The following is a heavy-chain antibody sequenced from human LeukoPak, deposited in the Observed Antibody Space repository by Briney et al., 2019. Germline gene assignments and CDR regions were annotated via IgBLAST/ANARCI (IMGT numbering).Heavy chain of an antibody. CDR1: GFTFSSYE. Sequence: GGSLRLSCAGSGFTFSSYEMSWVRQAPGKGLEGVSYISSSGSTIYYADSVKGRFTISRDNAKKSLYLQMNSLRAEDTAVYYCARAEISGSGSYYKYFDYWGQGTLVTVSS. CDR3: ARAEISGSGSYYKYFDY. CDR2: ISSSGSTI. V-gene: IGHV3-48*03. D-gene: IGHD3-10*01. J-gene: IGHJ4*02.